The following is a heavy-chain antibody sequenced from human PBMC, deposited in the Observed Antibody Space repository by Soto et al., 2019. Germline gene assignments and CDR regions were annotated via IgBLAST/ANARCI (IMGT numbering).Heavy chain of an antibody. J-gene: IGHJ5*02. CDR2: ISSSSSTI. V-gene: IGHV3-48*02. CDR3: AREAIAVMNWFDT. Sequence: EVQLVESGGGLVQPGGSLRISCAASGFTFSSYSMNWVRQAPGKGLEWVSYISSSSSTIYYADSVKGRFTISRDNAKNSLYLQMNSLRDEDTAVYYCAREAIAVMNWFDTWGQGTRVTVSS. D-gene: IGHD6-19*01. CDR1: GFTFSSYS.